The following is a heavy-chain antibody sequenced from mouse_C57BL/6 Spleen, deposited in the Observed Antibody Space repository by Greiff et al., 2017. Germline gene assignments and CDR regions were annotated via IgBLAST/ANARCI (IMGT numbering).Heavy chain of an antibody. Sequence: QVHVKQSGAELVKPGASVKISCKASGYAFSSYWMNWVKQRPGKGLEWIGQIYPGDGDTNYNGKFKGKATLTADKSSSTAYMQLSSLTSEDSAVYFCARDRDYWYFDVWGTGTTVTVSS. CDR3: ARDRDYWYFDV. CDR2: IYPGDGDT. CDR1: GYAFSSYW. V-gene: IGHV1-80*01. D-gene: IGHD3-2*01. J-gene: IGHJ1*03.